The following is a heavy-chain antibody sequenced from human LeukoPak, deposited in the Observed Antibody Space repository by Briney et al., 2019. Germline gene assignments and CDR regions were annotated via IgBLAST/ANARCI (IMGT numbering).Heavy chain of an antibody. CDR2: IRSKAYGVTT. CDR1: GFPFGDYA. V-gene: IGHV3-49*04. J-gene: IGHJ6*02. Sequence: PGRSLLLSCTASGFPFGDYAMSWARPAPGKGLEWVGFIRSKAYGVTTEYAASGKGRFTISRDESKSIAYLQMNSLKTEDTAVYYCTRVVDYYDSSGYYYPYYYYYGMDVWGQGTTVTVSS. CDR3: TRVVDYYDSSGYYYPYYYYYGMDV. D-gene: IGHD3-22*01.